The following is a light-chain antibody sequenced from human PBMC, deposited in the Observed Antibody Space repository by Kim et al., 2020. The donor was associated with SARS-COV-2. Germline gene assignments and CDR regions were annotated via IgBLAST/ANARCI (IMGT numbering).Light chain of an antibody. J-gene: IGLJ2*01. CDR1: SGYSNYK. CDR3: GADHGSGSNFAWGV. V-gene: IGLV9-49*01. Sequence: QLVLTQPPSASASLGASVTLTCTLSSGYSNYKVDWYQQRPGKGPRFVMRVGTGGIVGSKGDGIPDRFSVLGSGLNRYLTIKNIHEEDESDYHCGADHGSGSNFAWGVFGGGTKLTVL. CDR2: VGTGGIVG.